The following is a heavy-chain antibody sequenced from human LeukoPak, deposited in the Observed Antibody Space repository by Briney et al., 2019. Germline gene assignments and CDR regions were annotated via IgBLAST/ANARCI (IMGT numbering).Heavy chain of an antibody. V-gene: IGHV3-23*01. Sequence: GGSLRLSCAASGFTFSSYAMSWVRQAPGKGLEWVSAISGSGGSPYYADSVKGRFTISRDNSKNTLYLQMNSLRAEDTAVYYCAKLGFFYLDYFDYWGQGTLVTVSS. CDR2: ISGSGGSP. CDR1: GFTFSSYA. J-gene: IGHJ4*02. CDR3: AKLGFFYLDYFDY. D-gene: IGHD3-10*01.